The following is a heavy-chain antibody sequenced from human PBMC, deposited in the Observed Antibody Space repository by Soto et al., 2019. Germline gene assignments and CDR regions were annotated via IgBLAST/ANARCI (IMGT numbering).Heavy chain of an antibody. D-gene: IGHD3-22*01. CDR1: GFTVSSNY. J-gene: IGHJ1*01. V-gene: IGHV3-53*01. CDR2: IYSGGST. Sequence: EVQLVESGGGLIQPGGSLRLSCAASGFTVSSNYMSWVRQAPGKGLEWVSVIYSGGSTYYADSVKGRFTISRDNSKNTLYLQTNSLRAEDTAVYYCARDRVESGYPEYFQHWGQGTVVTVSS. CDR3: ARDRVESGYPEYFQH.